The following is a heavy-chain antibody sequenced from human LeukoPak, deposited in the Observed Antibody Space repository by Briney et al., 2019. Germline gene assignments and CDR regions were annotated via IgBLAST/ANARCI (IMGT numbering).Heavy chain of an antibody. CDR3: AKGLGYSSSWYAPWFDP. Sequence: PGGSLRLSCAASGSTFSSSAMSWVRQAPGKGLEWVSIISDTGGSTYSADSVKGRFTISRDNSKNTLFLQMNSLRAEDTAVYYCAKGLGYSSSWYAPWFDPWGQGILVSVSS. CDR2: ISDTGGST. D-gene: IGHD6-13*01. V-gene: IGHV3-23*01. CDR1: GSTFSSSA. J-gene: IGHJ5*02.